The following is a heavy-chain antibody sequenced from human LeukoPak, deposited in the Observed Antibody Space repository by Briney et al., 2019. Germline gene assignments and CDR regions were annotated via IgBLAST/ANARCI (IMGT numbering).Heavy chain of an antibody. J-gene: IGHJ4*02. D-gene: IGHD2-15*01. CDR3: ARADRIATAYCSGGSCYSGWYFDY. CDR2: IYYSGST. CDR1: GGSISSGDYY. Sequence: SQTLSLTCTVSGGSISSGDYYWSWIRQPPGKGLEWIGYIYYSGSTYYNPSLKSRVTISVDTSKNQFSLKLSSVTAADTAAYYCARADRIATAYCSGGSCYSGWYFDYWGQGTLVTVSS. V-gene: IGHV4-30-4*01.